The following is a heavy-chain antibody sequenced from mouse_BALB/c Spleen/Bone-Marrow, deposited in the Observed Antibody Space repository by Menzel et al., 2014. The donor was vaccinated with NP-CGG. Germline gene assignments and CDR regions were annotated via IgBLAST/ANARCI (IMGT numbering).Heavy chain of an antibody. J-gene: IGHJ2*01. CDR3: XXXXXXXXXXYXXY. Sequence: VQLQQPGAELVKPGASVKLSCTASGFNIKDTYMHWVKQRPEQGXEXXGRIDPATXXTKYDPKFQGKATITADTSSNTAYLQLXSLTSEDTAVYYXXXXXXXXXXXYXXYXGXXTTLTVSS. CDR1: GFNIKDTY. CDR2: IDPATXXT. V-gene: IGHV14-3*02.